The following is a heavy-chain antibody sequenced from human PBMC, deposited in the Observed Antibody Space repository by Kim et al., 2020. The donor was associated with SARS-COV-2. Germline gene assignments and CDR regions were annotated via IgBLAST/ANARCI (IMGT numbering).Heavy chain of an antibody. D-gene: IGHD6-19*01. CDR3: ARGRGQWLAVTAFDI. Sequence: APVKVSCKASGYTFTSYDINWVRQATGQGLEWMGWMNPNSGNTGYAQKFQGRVTMTRNTSISTAYMELSSLISEDTAVYYCARGRGQWLAVTAFDIWGQGTMVTVSS. J-gene: IGHJ3*02. CDR2: MNPNSGNT. CDR1: GYTFTSYD. V-gene: IGHV1-8*01.